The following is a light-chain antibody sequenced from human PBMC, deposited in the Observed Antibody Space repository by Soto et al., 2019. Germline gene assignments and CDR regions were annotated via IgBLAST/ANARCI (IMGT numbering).Light chain of an antibody. CDR2: EVN. Sequence: QSVLTQPASVSGSPGQSITISCIGTSSNVGSYKLVSWYQQHPGKAPKLMIFEVNKRPSGVSNRFSGSKSGNTASLTISGLKVEDEADYYCCSSGGSPTYVFGTGTKLTVL. CDR3: CSSGGSPTYV. CDR1: SSNVGSYKL. V-gene: IGLV2-23*02. J-gene: IGLJ1*01.